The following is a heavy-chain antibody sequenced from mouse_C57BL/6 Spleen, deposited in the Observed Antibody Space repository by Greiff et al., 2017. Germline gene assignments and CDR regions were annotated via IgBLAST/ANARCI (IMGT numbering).Heavy chain of an antibody. CDR1: GYTFTSYW. Sequence: QVQLKQPGAELVRPGTSVKLSCKASGYTFTSYWMHWVKQRPGQGLEWIGVIDPSYSYTNYNQKFKGEATLTVDTSSSTAYMQLSSLTSEDSAVYYGARSYYGNYVTYWGQGTTLTVSS. J-gene: IGHJ2*01. CDR2: IDPSYSYT. D-gene: IGHD2-1*01. V-gene: IGHV1-59*01. CDR3: ARSYYGNYVTY.